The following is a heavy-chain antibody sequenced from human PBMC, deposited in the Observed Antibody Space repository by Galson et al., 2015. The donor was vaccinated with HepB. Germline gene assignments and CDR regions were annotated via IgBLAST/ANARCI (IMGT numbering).Heavy chain of an antibody. D-gene: IGHD3-22*01. Sequence: SLRLSCAASGFTFSSYWMSWVRQAPGKGLGWVANIKQDGSEKYYVDSVKGRFTISRDNAKNSLYLQMNSLRAEDTAVYYCARDRYYYDSSGPARAFDIWGQGTMVTVSS. V-gene: IGHV3-7*01. CDR1: GFTFSSYW. CDR3: ARDRYYYDSSGPARAFDI. J-gene: IGHJ3*02. CDR2: IKQDGSEK.